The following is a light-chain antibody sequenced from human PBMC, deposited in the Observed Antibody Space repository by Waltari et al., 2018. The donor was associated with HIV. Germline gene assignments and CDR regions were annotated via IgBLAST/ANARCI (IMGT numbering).Light chain of an antibody. Sequence: QPVVTQPPSVSQTAGQTVIISCSGDPSNIGDRNVTWQQKLAETPPKLIIYSNKERPPGVPDRFSGSKSGTSASLAITGLLSEDEAEYYCSVWDVSLSNWLFGGGTKLTVL. CDR3: SVWDVSLSNWL. CDR1: PSNIGDRN. J-gene: IGLJ3*02. CDR2: SNK. V-gene: IGLV1-44*01.